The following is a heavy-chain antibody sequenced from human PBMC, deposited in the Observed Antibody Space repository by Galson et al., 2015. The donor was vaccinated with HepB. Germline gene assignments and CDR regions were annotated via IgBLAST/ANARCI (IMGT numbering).Heavy chain of an antibody. CDR3: ARGGDTSGHYGIFDY. D-gene: IGHD3-22*01. V-gene: IGHV3-33*01. CDR1: RFTFSSYG. J-gene: IGHJ4*02. Sequence: SLRLSCEGSRFTFSSYGIHWVRQAPGKGLEWVSVIWYHGRDQYDADSVTGRFTVSRDQSKNTVYLQMNSLRAEDTGLYFCARGGDTSGHYGIFDYWGQGALVTVSS. CDR2: IWYHGRDQ.